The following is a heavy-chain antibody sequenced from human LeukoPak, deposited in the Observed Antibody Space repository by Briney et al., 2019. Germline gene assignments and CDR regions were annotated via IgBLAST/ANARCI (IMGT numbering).Heavy chain of an antibody. CDR1: GFTFSSYD. V-gene: IGHV3-23*01. CDR3: AKSGGNRFDC. CDR2: ISPSGGST. Sequence: GGSLRLSCAASGFTFSSYDMSWVRQAPGKGLEWVSSISPSGGSTNYADSVKGRFTISRDNSKNTVYLQMNRLRAEDTAVYYCAKSGGNRFDCWGQGTLVTVSS. D-gene: IGHD3-10*01. J-gene: IGHJ4*02.